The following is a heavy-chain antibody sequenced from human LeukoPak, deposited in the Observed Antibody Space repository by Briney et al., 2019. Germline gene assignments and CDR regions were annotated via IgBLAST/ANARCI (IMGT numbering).Heavy chain of an antibody. V-gene: IGHV3-11*04. D-gene: IGHD3-22*01. CDR2: MSSRDTM. Sequence: GGSLRLSCAASGFTFSDNYMSWLRQAGGKGLEWISYMSSRDTMYYADSVKGRFTISRDNAKNSLYLQINRLRDEDTAVYYCARDWRDSSGKFPNDAFDIWGQGTMVTVSS. CDR1: GFTFSDNY. J-gene: IGHJ3*02. CDR3: ARDWRDSSGKFPNDAFDI.